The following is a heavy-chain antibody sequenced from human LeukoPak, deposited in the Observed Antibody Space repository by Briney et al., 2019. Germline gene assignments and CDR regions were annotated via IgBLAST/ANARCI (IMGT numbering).Heavy chain of an antibody. Sequence: GGSLRLSCAASGFTFDDYAMHWVRQAPGKGLEWVSSISSSSSYIYYADSVKGRFTISRDNAKNSLYLQMNSLRAEDTAVYYCARVSHSSGWYGPFDYWGQGTLVTVSS. V-gene: IGHV3-21*01. D-gene: IGHD6-19*01. CDR1: GFTFDDYA. J-gene: IGHJ4*02. CDR2: ISSSSSYI. CDR3: ARVSHSSGWYGPFDY.